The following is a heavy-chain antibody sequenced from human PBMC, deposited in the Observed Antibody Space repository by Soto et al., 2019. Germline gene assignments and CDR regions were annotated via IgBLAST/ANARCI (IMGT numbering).Heavy chain of an antibody. J-gene: IGHJ4*02. Sequence: GGSLRLSCAASGFTFSSYGMHWVRQAPGKGLEWVAVIWYDGSNKYYADSVKGRFTISRDNSKNTLYLQMNSLRAEDTAVYYCARDPYLPPNSAVAGEYFDYWGQGTLVTVSS. D-gene: IGHD6-19*01. V-gene: IGHV3-33*01. CDR2: IWYDGSNK. CDR3: ARDPYLPPNSAVAGEYFDY. CDR1: GFTFSSYG.